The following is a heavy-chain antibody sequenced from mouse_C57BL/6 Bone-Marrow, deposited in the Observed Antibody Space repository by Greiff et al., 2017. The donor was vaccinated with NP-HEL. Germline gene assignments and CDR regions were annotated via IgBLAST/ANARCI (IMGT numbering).Heavy chain of an antibody. CDR1: GFTFSSYG. CDR3: ARGLITTVVATVDY. Sequence: EVKLVESGGDLVKPGGSLKLSCAASGFTFSSYGMSWVRQTPDKRLEWVATISSGGSYTYYLDSVKGRFTISRDNAKNTLYLQMSSLKSEDTAMYYCARGLITTVVATVDYWGQGTTLTVSS. V-gene: IGHV5-6*02. D-gene: IGHD1-1*01. J-gene: IGHJ2*01. CDR2: ISSGGSYT.